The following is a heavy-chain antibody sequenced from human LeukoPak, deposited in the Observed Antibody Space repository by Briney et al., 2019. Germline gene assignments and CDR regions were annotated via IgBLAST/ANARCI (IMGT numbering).Heavy chain of an antibody. D-gene: IGHD3-3*01. J-gene: IGHJ4*02. Sequence: GGSLRLSCAASGLTFSSYSMNWVRQAPGKGLEWVSYISSSSSTIYYADSVKGRFTISRDNAKNSLYLQMNSLRAEDTAVYYCASLFWSGYYSFDYWGQGTLVTVSS. CDR3: ASLFWSGYYSFDY. V-gene: IGHV3-48*04. CDR2: ISSSSSTI. CDR1: GLTFSSYS.